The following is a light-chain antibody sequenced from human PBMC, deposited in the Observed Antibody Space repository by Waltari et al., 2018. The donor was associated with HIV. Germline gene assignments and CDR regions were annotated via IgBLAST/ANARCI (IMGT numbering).Light chain of an antibody. Sequence: SSELAQDPAVSVALGQTVRITCQGDRLGSNYASWYQQKPGQAPVLVGYGENNRPSGIPDRFSGSSSGNTASLTIAGAQAEDEADYYCNSRDSSGHWFFGGGTKVTVL. J-gene: IGLJ3*02. CDR3: NSRDSSGHWF. CDR2: GEN. V-gene: IGLV3-19*01. CDR1: RLGSNY.